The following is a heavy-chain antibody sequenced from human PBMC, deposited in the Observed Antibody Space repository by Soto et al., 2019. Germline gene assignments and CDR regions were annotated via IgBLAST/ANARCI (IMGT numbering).Heavy chain of an antibody. D-gene: IGHD5-12*01. CDR2: ISWNSGSI. J-gene: IGHJ6*02. CDR1: GFTFDDYA. CDR3: AKDRGNMAYYGMDV. Sequence: EVQLVESGGGLVQPGRSLRLSCAASGFTFDDYAMHWVRQAPGKGLEWVSGISWNSGSIGYADSVKGRFTISRDNAKKYLYLQMNSLRAEDTALYYCAKDRGNMAYYGMDVWGQGTKVTVSS. V-gene: IGHV3-9*01.